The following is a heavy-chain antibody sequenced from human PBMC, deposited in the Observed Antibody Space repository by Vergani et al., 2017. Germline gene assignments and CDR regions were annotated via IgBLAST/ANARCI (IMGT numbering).Heavy chain of an antibody. D-gene: IGHD2-2*01. J-gene: IGHJ6*03. CDR3: ARDGSLYCSSTSCSRYDYMDV. Sequence: QVQLVESGGGVVQPGRSLRLSCAASGITFNSNAMHWVRLAPGKGLEWLAVMSYDGGNKYYADSVKGRFTISRDNSKNTLYLQMNSLRAEDTAVYYCARDGSLYCSSTSCSRYDYMDVWGKGTTVTVTS. CDR2: MSYDGGNK. V-gene: IGHV3-30-3*01. CDR1: GITFNSNA.